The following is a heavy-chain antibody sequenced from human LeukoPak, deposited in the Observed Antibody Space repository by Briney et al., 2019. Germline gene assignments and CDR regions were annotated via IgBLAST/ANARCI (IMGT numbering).Heavy chain of an antibody. D-gene: IGHD5-12*01. V-gene: IGHV1-18*01. Sequence: ASVKVSCKASGYTFTDYLINWMRQAPGQGVEWMGWISPYNGDTNYEQKFQGRVTMNTDTSTGTAYMELRSLRSDDTAVYYCAREVATIIVAAAGGIDCWGQGTLVTVSS. J-gene: IGHJ4*02. CDR2: ISPYNGDT. CDR3: AREVATIIVAAAGGIDC. CDR1: GYTFTDYL.